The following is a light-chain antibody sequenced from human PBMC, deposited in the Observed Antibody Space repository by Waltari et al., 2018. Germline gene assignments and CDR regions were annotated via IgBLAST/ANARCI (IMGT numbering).Light chain of an antibody. V-gene: IGKV3-11*01. CDR1: QSVSSY. J-gene: IGKJ2*01. CDR3: QQRSNWHPYT. Sequence: EIVLTQSPATLSLSPGERATLSCRASQSVSSYLAWYQQKPGQAPRLLIYDASNRATGIPARFSGSGSGTDFTLTISGLEPEDFAXYYCQQRSNWHPYTFGQGTKLEIK. CDR2: DAS.